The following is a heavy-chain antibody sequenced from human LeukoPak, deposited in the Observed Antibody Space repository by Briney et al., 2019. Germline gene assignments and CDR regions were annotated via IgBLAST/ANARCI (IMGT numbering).Heavy chain of an antibody. CDR3: ARGGYGGNTYYFDY. J-gene: IGHJ4*02. Sequence: GASVKVSCKASGGTFSSYAISWVRQAPGQGLEWMGGIIPIFGTANYAQKFQGRVTIIADESTSTAYMELSSLRSEDTAVYYCARGGYGGNTYYFDYWGQGTLVTVSS. V-gene: IGHV1-69*13. CDR2: IIPIFGTA. CDR1: GGTFSSYA. D-gene: IGHD4-23*01.